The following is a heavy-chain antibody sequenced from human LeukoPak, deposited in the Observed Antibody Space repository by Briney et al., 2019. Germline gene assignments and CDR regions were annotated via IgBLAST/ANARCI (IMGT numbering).Heavy chain of an antibody. CDR2: INSDGNIT. J-gene: IGHJ4*02. V-gene: IGHV3-74*01. CDR3: VGEYNCSSVRAFDF. Sequence: GGSLRLSCAASGFTYRSYRMHWLRQAPGKGLVWVSRINSDGNITTYADSVKGRFTISRDNAKNTLYLQMNSLRAEDTAVYYCVGEYNCSSVRAFDFWGQGTLVTVSS. D-gene: IGHD3-10*01. CDR1: GFTYRSYR.